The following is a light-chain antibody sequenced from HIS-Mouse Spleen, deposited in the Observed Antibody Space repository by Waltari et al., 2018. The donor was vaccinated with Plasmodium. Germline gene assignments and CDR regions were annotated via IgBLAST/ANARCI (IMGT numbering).Light chain of an antibody. Sequence: QSALTQPRSVSGSPGQSVTLSCTGTSSDVRGYNYASWYQQHPGKAPKPMIYDVSKRPSGVPDRFSGSKSGNTASLTISGLQAEDEADYYCCSYAGSYTLVFGGGTKLTVL. CDR3: CSYAGSYTLV. V-gene: IGLV2-11*01. CDR1: SSDVRGYNY. CDR2: DVS. J-gene: IGLJ2*01.